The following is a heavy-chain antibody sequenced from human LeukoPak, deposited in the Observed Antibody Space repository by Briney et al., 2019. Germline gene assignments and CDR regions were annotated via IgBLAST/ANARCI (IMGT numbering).Heavy chain of an antibody. CDR1: GFAFSSYT. V-gene: IGHV3-21*01. D-gene: IGHD3-10*01. Sequence: GGSLRLSCAASGFAFSSYTMNWVRQAPGKGLEWVSSISGSTNYIYFADSVKGRFTISRDNAENSLYLQMNSLRAEDTAVYYCARTYYYGSGSNDYWGQGTLVTVSS. J-gene: IGHJ4*02. CDR2: ISGSTNYI. CDR3: ARTYYYGSGSNDY.